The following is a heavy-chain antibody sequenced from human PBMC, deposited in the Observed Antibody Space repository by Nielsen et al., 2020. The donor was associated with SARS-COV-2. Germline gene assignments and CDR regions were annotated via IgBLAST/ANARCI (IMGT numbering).Heavy chain of an antibody. Sequence: GESLKISCKGSGYSFTSYWISWVRQMPGKGLEWMGRIDPSDSYTNYSPSFQGHVTISADKSISTAYLQWSSLKASDTAMYYCARVEGGNSFHFDYWGQGTLVTVSS. CDR2: IDPSDSYT. CDR3: ARVEGGNSFHFDY. CDR1: GYSFTSYW. D-gene: IGHD4-23*01. J-gene: IGHJ4*02. V-gene: IGHV5-10-1*01.